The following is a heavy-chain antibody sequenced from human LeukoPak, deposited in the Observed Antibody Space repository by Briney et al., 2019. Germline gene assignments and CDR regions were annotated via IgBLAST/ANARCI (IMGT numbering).Heavy chain of an antibody. Sequence: SETLSLTCTVSGGSISSYYWSWIRQPPGKGLEWIGYIYYSGSTNYNPSLKSRVTISVDTSKNQFSLKLSSVTAADTAVYYCARVSVLGSGWYPKSVYYSDYWGQGTLVTVSS. V-gene: IGHV4-59*01. J-gene: IGHJ4*02. CDR3: ARVSVLGSGWYPKSVYYSDY. CDR2: IYYSGST. CDR1: GGSISSYY. D-gene: IGHD6-19*01.